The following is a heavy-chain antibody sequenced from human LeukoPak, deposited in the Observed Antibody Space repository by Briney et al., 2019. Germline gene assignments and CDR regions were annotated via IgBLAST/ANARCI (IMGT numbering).Heavy chain of an antibody. Sequence: GASVKVSCKASGYTFTSYAMHWVRQAPGQRLEWMGWINAGNGNTKYSQKFQGRVTITRDTSASTAYMELSSLRSEDTAVYYCAREKIVVVPAAIGNFDYGGQGTLVTVSS. D-gene: IGHD2-2*01. CDR1: GYTFTSYA. J-gene: IGHJ4*02. V-gene: IGHV1-3*01. CDR2: INAGNGNT. CDR3: AREKIVVVPAAIGNFDY.